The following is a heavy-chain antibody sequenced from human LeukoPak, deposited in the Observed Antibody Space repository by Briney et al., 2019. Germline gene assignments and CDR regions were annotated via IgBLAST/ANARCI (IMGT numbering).Heavy chain of an antibody. V-gene: IGHV3-33*01. CDR3: ARGGSCGGDCRHYGFLFTMDV. CDR2: IWYDGSNK. D-gene: IGHD2-21*02. CDR1: GFTFSSYG. J-gene: IGHJ6*03. Sequence: GRSLRLSCAASGFTFSSYGMHWVRQAPGKGLEWVAVIWYDGSNKYYADSVKGRFTISRDNSKNTLYLQMNSLRAEDTAVYYCARGGSCGGDCRHYGFLFTMDVWGKGTTVTASS.